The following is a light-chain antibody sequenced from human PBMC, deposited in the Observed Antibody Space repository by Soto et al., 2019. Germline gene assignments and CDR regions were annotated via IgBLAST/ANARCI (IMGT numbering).Light chain of an antibody. V-gene: IGKV3-11*01. CDR2: DAS. Sequence: EIVLTQSPDTLSLSPGERATLSCRASQSVGSYLAWYQQKPGQAPRLLIYDASNRATGIPARFSGSGSGTDFTLTISSLEPEDFAVYYCQQRSNWPRTFGPGTKVDIK. CDR1: QSVGSY. J-gene: IGKJ3*01. CDR3: QQRSNWPRT.